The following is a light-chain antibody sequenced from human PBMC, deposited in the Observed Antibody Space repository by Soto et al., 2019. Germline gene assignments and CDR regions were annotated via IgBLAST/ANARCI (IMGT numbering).Light chain of an antibody. CDR1: PRVASSH. CDR3: QQYGSAPFT. J-gene: IGKJ3*01. V-gene: IGKV3-20*01. CDR2: DAS. Sequence: EIVLLKSHGTMSLYPGASATLSCRARPRVASSHLAWYRQKPGQTPRLLIYDASSRATGIPDRISGSGSGTDFTLTISRLEPEDFAVYYCQQYGSAPFTVGPGTKVDIK.